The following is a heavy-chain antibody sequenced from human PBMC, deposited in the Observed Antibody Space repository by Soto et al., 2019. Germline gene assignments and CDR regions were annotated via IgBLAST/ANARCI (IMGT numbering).Heavy chain of an antibody. D-gene: IGHD4-17*01. CDR2: IIPLFDSP. CDR1: GSPFTAYA. V-gene: IGHV1-69*06. CDR3: ALSYGSYHYGAY. Sequence: QVQLVQSGAEVKNPGSSVKVSCTASGSPFTAYAIPWLRQAPGQGLEWVGGIIPLFDSPNYAQRYQGRVTITADKSTSTSYMELTGLISDDTAVYYCALSYGSYHYGAYWGQGTLVTVSS. J-gene: IGHJ4*02.